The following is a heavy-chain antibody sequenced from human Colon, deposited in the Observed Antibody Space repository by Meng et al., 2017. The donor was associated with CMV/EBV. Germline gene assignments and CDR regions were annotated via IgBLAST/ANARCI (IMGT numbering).Heavy chain of an antibody. D-gene: IGHD3-9*01. V-gene: IGHV3-23*01. Sequence: GESLKISCAASGFTFSSYAMSWVRQAPGKGLEWVSAISGTGGSTYYADSVKGRFTISRDNSKNTLYLQMNSLRAEDTAVYYCAKGWGAYFDWWNFDYWGQGTLVTVSS. J-gene: IGHJ4*02. CDR2: ISGTGGST. CDR1: GFTFSSYA. CDR3: AKGWGAYFDWWNFDY.